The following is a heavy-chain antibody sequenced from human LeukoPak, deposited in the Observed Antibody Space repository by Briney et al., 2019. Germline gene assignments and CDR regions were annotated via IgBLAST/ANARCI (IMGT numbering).Heavy chain of an antibody. D-gene: IGHD2-2*01. V-gene: IGHV3-30*02. CDR1: GFTFSSYG. CDR3: ARDRLWCSSTSCYRGFDP. Sequence: GGSLRLSCAASGFTFSSYGMHWVRQAPGKGLEWVAFIRYDGSNKYYADSVKGRFTISRDNSKNTLYLQMNSLRAEDTAVYYCARDRLWCSSTSCYRGFDPWGQGTLVTVSS. J-gene: IGHJ5*02. CDR2: IRYDGSNK.